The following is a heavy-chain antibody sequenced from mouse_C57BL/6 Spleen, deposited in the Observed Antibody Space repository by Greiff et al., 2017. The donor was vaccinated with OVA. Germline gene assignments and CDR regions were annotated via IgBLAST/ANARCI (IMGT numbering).Heavy chain of an antibody. D-gene: IGHD1-1*01. CDR1: GFTFSDAW. Sequence: EVKLQESGGGLVQPGGSMKLSCAASGFTFSDAWMDWVRQSPEKGLEWVAEIRNKANNHATYYAESVKGRFTISRDDSKSSVYLQMNSLRAEDTGIYYCTRAPFYYGSSPWFAYWAKGLWSLSLQ. V-gene: IGHV6-6*01. CDR3: TRAPFYYGSSPWFAY. J-gene: IGHJ3*01. CDR2: IRNKANNHAT.